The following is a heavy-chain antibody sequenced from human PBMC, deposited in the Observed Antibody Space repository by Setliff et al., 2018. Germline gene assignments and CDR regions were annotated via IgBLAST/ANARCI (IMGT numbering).Heavy chain of an antibody. CDR3: ARASSGYYSPSWYFDL. CDR2: ISTSGSTI. Sequence: GESLKISCAASGFTFSNYGMTWVRQAPGKGLEWISYISTSGSTIYYADSVKGRFTISRDNSKNTLYLQMNSLRAEDTAVYYCARASSGYYSPSWYFDLWGRGTQVTVSS. D-gene: IGHD3-22*01. V-gene: IGHV3-48*01. J-gene: IGHJ2*01. CDR1: GFTFSNYG.